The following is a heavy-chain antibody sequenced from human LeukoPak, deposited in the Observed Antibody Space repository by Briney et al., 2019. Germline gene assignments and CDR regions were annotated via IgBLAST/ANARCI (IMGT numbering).Heavy chain of an antibody. CDR1: GYTFTSYD. J-gene: IGHJ4*02. V-gene: IGHV1-8*01. CDR2: MNPNSGNT. D-gene: IGHD3-22*01. Sequence: ASVKVSCKASGYTFTSYDINWVRQATGQGLEWMGWMNPNSGNTGYAQKFQGRVTMTRNTSISTAYMELSSLRSEDTAVYYCARNKVPGNSGYYYYFDYWGQGTLVTVSS. CDR3: ARNKVPGNSGYYYYFDY.